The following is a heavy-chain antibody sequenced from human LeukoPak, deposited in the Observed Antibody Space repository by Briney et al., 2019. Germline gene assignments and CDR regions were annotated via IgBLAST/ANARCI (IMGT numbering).Heavy chain of an antibody. D-gene: IGHD2-2*01. J-gene: IGHJ3*02. CDR2: INQDGSEK. CDR1: GFTFSSYL. Sequence: PGGSLRLSCAASGFTFSSYLMSWVRQAPGKGLEWVANINQDGSEKYYVDSVKGRFTISRDNAKNTLYLQMNSLRAEDTAVYYCARAEYCSSTSCYFLGFIDAFDIWGQGTMVTVSS. CDR3: ARAEYCSSTSCYFLGFIDAFDI. V-gene: IGHV3-7*01.